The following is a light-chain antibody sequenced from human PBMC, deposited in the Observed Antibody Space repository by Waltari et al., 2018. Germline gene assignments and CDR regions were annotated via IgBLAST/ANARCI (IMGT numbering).Light chain of an antibody. CDR2: AAS. J-gene: IGKJ1*01. V-gene: IGKV1-39*01. CDR3: QQSYRA. CDR1: QSISSY. Sequence: DIQMTQSPSSLSASVGDRVTITCRASQSISSYLNWYQQKPGKAPKLLIYAASSLQSGVPSRISGSGSGTDFTLTISSLQPEDFATYYCQQSYRAFGQGTKVEIK.